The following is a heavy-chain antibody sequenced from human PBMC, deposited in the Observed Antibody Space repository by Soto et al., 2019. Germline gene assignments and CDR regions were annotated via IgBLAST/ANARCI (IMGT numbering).Heavy chain of an antibody. CDR1: TFSSYA. CDR2: ISGSGDST. D-gene: IGHD4-4*01. Sequence: TFSSYAMSWVRQAPGKGLEWVSAISGSGDSTYYADSVKGRFTISGDSSKNTVYLQMNSLRAEDTAVYYCAKVTTVTTYFFDYWGQGSLVTVSS. V-gene: IGHV3-23*01. CDR3: AKVTTVTTYFFDY. J-gene: IGHJ4*02.